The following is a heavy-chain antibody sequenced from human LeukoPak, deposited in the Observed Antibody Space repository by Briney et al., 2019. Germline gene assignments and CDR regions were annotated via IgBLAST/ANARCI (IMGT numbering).Heavy chain of an antibody. D-gene: IGHD6-19*01. CDR2: ISYDGSDK. Sequence: GGCLRLSCAASGFTFSNYAMHWVRQAPGKGLEWVAVISYDGSDKYYADSMKGRFTISRDNSKSTLYLQMNSLRPEDTAVYYCARDWGRRYSSGWYGDFDYWGQGTLVTVSS. CDR1: GFTFSNYA. V-gene: IGHV3-30-3*01. CDR3: ARDWGRRYSSGWYGDFDY. J-gene: IGHJ4*02.